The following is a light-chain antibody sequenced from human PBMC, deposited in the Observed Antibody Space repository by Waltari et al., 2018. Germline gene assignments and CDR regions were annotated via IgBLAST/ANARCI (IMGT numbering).Light chain of an antibody. CDR2: DVS. Sequence: HSALTQPPSASGSPGQSVTISCTGTRSAVGDYYYVSWYQQHPGKAPKLMIYDVSKRPSGVPDRFSGSKSGNTASLTVSGLQADDEGDYYCSSYAGGNNFVVFGGGTKLTVL. CDR1: RSAVGDYYY. V-gene: IGLV2-8*01. CDR3: SSYAGGNNFVV. J-gene: IGLJ2*01.